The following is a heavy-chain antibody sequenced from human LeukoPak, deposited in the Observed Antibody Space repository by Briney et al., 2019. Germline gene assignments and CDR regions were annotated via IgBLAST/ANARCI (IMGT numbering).Heavy chain of an antibody. J-gene: IGHJ3*02. CDR2: FDPEDGET. V-gene: IGHV1-24*01. Sequence: ASVKVSCKVAGYTLTELSMHWVRQAPGKGLEWMGGFDPEDGETIYAQKFQGRVTMTEDTSTDTAYMELSSLRSEDTAVYYCARDYQRWLQFGAFDIWGQGTMVTVSS. CDR3: ARDYQRWLQFGAFDI. D-gene: IGHD5-24*01. CDR1: GYTLTELS.